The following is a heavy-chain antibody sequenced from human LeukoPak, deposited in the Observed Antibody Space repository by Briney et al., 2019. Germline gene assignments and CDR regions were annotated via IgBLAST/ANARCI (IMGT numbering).Heavy chain of an antibody. CDR2: IYHSGTTYSGST. CDR3: ARAGGYGLIDY. V-gene: IGHV4-39*07. J-gene: IGHJ4*02. D-gene: IGHD5-18*01. Sequence: PSETLSLTCTVSGGSMSNYYWVWIRQPPGKGLEWIGSIYHSGTTYSGSTYYNPSLKSRVTISLDTSKNQFSLKVGSMTAADTAVYYCARAGGYGLIDYWGQGTMVTVSS. CDR1: GGSMSNYY.